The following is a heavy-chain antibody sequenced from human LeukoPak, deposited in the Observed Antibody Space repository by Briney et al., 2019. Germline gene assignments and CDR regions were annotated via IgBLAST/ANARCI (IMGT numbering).Heavy chain of an antibody. Sequence: SETLSLTCTVSGGSISSYYWSWIRQPPGKGLEWIGYIYHSGSTYYNPSLKSRVTISVDRSKNQFSLKLSSVTAADTAVYYCARGSDYDILTGPNWFDPWGQGTLVTVSS. CDR3: ARGSDYDILTGPNWFDP. CDR2: IYHSGST. D-gene: IGHD3-9*01. CDR1: GGSISSYY. J-gene: IGHJ5*02. V-gene: IGHV4-59*12.